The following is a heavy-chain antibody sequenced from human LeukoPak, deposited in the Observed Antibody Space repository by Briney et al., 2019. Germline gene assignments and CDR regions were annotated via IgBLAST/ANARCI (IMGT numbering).Heavy chain of an antibody. D-gene: IGHD1-26*01. CDR1: GFTFRSSA. V-gene: IGHV1-58*02. CDR2: IVVGSGNT. CDR3: AADTLYSGR. J-gene: IGHJ4*02. Sequence: GASVKVSCKASGFTFRSSAMQWVRQARGQRLEWIGWIVVGSGNTNYAQNFQGRVTITRDMSTSTAYLELSSLRSEDTAVYYCAADTLYSGRWGQGTLVTVSS.